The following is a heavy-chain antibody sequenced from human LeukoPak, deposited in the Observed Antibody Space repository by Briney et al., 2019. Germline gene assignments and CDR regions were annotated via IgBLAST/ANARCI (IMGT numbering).Heavy chain of an antibody. J-gene: IGHJ5*02. Sequence: ASVKVSCKASGYTFTGYYMHWVRQAPGQGREWMGWIYPNSGVTNYTQNLQGRVTMTRDTSISTAYMALSRLRSDDTAVYYCARESAGYCGGDCYSNWFDPWGQGTLVTVSS. CDR3: ARESAGYCGGDCYSNWFDP. D-gene: IGHD2-21*01. CDR1: GYTFTGYY. V-gene: IGHV1-2*02. CDR2: IYPNSGVT.